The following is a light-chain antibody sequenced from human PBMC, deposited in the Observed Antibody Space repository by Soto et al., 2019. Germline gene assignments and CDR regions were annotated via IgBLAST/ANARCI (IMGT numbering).Light chain of an antibody. J-gene: IGLJ2*01. Sequence: QSVLTQPPSASATPGQRVTISCFGSNSNIGSYTVNWYRQHPGTAPKLLIYSSNQRPSGVPDRFSASKSGTSASLAISGLQSADEADYYCCSYVGSRAVVFGGGTKLTVL. CDR3: CSYVGSRAVV. CDR1: NSNIGSYT. CDR2: SSN. V-gene: IGLV1-44*01.